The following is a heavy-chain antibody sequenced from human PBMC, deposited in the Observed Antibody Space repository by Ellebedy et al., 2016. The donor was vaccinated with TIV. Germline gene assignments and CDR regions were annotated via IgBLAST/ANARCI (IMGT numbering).Heavy chain of an antibody. D-gene: IGHD3-10*01. V-gene: IGHV5-51*01. CDR1: GYSFATYW. Sequence: GESLKISCRGSGYSFATYWIDWVRQTPGKGLEWMGTIYPDDSHIKYSPSFQGQVTISADKSISTAFLQWSNLKASDTAMYFCARRPGASDIWGQGTLVTVSA. J-gene: IGHJ3*02. CDR3: ARRPGASDI. CDR2: IYPDDSHI.